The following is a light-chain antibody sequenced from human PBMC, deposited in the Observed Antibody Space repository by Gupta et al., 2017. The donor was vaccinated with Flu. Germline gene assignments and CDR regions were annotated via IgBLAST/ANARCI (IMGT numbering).Light chain of an antibody. CDR2: DAS. J-gene: IGKJ2*01. CDR3: LQGSSWHMYT. V-gene: IGKV3D-20*02. Sequence: SNKLESYQQRPGQTPRRLMYDASITFHGVPATFSGGGSGKEVTINISSMEPEDFAVSYCLQGSSWHMYTFGQGTKLEIK. CDR1: SNK.